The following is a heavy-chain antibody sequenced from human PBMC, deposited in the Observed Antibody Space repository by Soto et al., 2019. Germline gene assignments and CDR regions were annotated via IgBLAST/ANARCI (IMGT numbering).Heavy chain of an antibody. Sequence: PGGSLRLSCAASGFTFSSYGMHWVRQAPGKGLEWVAVIWYDGSNKYYADSVKGRFTISRDNSKNTLYLQMNSLRAEDTAVYYCARVHNFYTAMGYYYGMDVWGQGTTVTVSS. CDR3: ARVHNFYTAMGYYYGMDV. J-gene: IGHJ6*02. CDR2: IWYDGSNK. D-gene: IGHD5-18*01. CDR1: GFTFSSYG. V-gene: IGHV3-33*01.